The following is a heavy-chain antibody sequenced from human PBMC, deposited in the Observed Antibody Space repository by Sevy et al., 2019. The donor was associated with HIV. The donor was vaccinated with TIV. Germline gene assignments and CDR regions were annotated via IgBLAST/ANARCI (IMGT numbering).Heavy chain of an antibody. D-gene: IGHD5-12*01. CDR3: VKDKVDGDSGYGLFDF. CDR2: LSRHSGTI. J-gene: IGHJ4*02. CDR1: GFTFDDYA. V-gene: IGHV3-9*01. Sequence: GGSLRLSCAASGFTFDDYAMHWVRQAPGKGLEWVSGLSRHSGTIGYADSVKGRFTISRDNARNSLYLQMNSLRAEDTACYYCVKDKVDGDSGYGLFDFWGQGTLVTVSS.